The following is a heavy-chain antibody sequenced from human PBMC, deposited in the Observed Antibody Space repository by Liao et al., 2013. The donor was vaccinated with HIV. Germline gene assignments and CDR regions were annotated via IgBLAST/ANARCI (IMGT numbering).Heavy chain of an antibody. Sequence: QVQLQESGPGLVKPSQTLSLTCTVSGGSISSGSYYWSWIRQPAGKGLEWIGRIYSSGSTNYNPSLKSRVTISVDTSKKQFSLKLSSVTAADTAVYYCAREGVGSYDLWGRGTLVTVSS. CDR3: AREGVGSYDL. V-gene: IGHV4-61*02. J-gene: IGHJ2*01. CDR2: IYSSGST. CDR1: GGSISSGSYY. D-gene: IGHD1-26*01.